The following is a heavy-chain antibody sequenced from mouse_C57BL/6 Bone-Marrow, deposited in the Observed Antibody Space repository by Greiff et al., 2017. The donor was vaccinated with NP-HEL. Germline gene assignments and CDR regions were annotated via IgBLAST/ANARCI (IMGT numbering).Heavy chain of an antibody. CDR3: ARTGDGYYRFAY. Sequence: VQLQQSGAELARPGASVKMSYKASGYTFTSYTMHWVKQRPGQGLEWIGYINPSSGYTKYNQKFKDKATLTADKSSSTAYMQLSSLTSEDSAVYYCARTGDGYYRFAYWGQGTLVTVSA. V-gene: IGHV1-4*01. CDR1: GYTFTSYT. J-gene: IGHJ3*01. D-gene: IGHD2-3*01. CDR2: INPSSGYT.